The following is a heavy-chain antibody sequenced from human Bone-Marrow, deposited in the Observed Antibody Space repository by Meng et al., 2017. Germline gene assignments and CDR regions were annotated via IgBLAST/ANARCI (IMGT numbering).Heavy chain of an antibody. CDR2: INHSGST. CDR3: AGGLGSSRRGSGYY. CDR1: GGSFSGYY. V-gene: IGHV4-34*01. J-gene: IGHJ4*02. Sequence: SETLSLTCAVYGGSFSGYYWSWIRQPPGKGLEWIGEINHSGSTNYNPSLKSRVTISVDTSKNQFSLKLSSVTAADTAVYYWAGGLGSSRRGSGYYWGQGTLVTVSS. D-gene: IGHD2-15*01.